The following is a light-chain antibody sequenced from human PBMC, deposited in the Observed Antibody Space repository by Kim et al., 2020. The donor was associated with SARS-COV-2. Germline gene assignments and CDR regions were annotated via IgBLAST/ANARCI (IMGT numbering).Light chain of an antibody. Sequence: PGERATRSCRASQSVSSNLAWYQQKPGQAPRLLIYGASTRATGIPARFSGSGSGTEFTLTISSLQSEDFAVNYCQQYNNWPPYMYTFGQGTKLEI. V-gene: IGKV3-15*01. CDR2: GAS. J-gene: IGKJ2*01. CDR1: QSVSSN. CDR3: QQYNNWPPYMYT.